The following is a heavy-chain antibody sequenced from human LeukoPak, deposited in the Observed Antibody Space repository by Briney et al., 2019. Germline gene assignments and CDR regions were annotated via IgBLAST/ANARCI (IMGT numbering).Heavy chain of an antibody. D-gene: IGHD5-18*01. J-gene: IGHJ4*02. Sequence: GGSLRLSCAASGFTFDDYAMHWVRQAPGKGLEWVSLISGDGGSTYYADSVKGRFTISRDNSKNSLYLQMNSLRTGDAALYYCAKEGRQLSNDYWGQGTLVTASS. CDR2: ISGDGGST. CDR1: GFTFDDYA. V-gene: IGHV3-43*02. CDR3: AKEGRQLSNDY.